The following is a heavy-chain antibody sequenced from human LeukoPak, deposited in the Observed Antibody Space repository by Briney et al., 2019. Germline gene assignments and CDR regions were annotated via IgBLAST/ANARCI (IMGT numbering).Heavy chain of an antibody. CDR3: ARDRYGSYCHDD. J-gene: IGHJ4*02. CDR2: ISAGGNYI. Sequence: GGSLRLSCAASGFTFSTYAMNWVRQAPGKGLEWVSSISAGGNYIYYADSVKGRFTIPRDNAKNSVYLEMNSLGAEDTAVYFCARDRYGSYCHDDWGQGTLVTVSS. CDR1: GFTFSTYA. D-gene: IGHD1-26*01. V-gene: IGHV3-21*01.